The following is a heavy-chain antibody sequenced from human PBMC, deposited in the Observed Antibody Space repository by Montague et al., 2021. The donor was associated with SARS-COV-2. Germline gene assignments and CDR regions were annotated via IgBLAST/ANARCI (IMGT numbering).Heavy chain of an antibody. J-gene: IGHJ6*02. V-gene: IGHV4-39*01. D-gene: IGHD4-11*01. CDR2: IYYSGST. Sequence: SETLSLTCTVSGGSISSSSYYWGWIRQPPGKGLELIGSIYYSGSTYYNPSLKSRVTISVDTSKNQFSLKLSSVTAADTAVYYCARHASYDYSKDLYYYYYYGMDVWGQGTTVTVSS. CDR1: GGSISSSSYY. CDR3: ARHASYDYSKDLYYYYYYGMDV.